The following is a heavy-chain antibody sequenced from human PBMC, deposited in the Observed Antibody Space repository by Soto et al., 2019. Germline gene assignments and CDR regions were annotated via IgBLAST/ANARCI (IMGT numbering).Heavy chain of an antibody. V-gene: IGHV4-30-4*01. Sequence: QVQLQESGPGLVKPSQTLSLTCTVSGGSISSGDYYWRWIRQPPGKGLEWIGYIYYSGSTSYNPSLKSRVTISVDTSKNHCSLKLSSVTAADTAVYYGARASGHNHDGMDVGGQGTTVTVSS. CDR3: ARASGHNHDGMDV. CDR1: GGSISSGDYY. J-gene: IGHJ6*02. D-gene: IGHD1-20*01. CDR2: IYYSGST.